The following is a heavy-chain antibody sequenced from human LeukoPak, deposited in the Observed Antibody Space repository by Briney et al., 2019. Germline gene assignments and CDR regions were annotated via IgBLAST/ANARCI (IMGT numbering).Heavy chain of an antibody. Sequence: SQTLSLTCTVSGGSISSGGYYWSWIRQHPGKGLEWIGYIYDSGSTYYSPSLKSRITTSVDTSKSQFSLKLSSVTAADTAVYYCARCYGSGDVFDIWGQGTMATVSS. V-gene: IGHV4-31*03. CDR2: IYDSGST. D-gene: IGHD3-10*01. J-gene: IGHJ3*02. CDR3: ARCYGSGDVFDI. CDR1: GGSISSGGYY.